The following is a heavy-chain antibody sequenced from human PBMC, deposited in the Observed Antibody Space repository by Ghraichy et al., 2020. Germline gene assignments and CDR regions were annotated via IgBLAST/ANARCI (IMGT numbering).Heavy chain of an antibody. J-gene: IGHJ4*02. CDR3: ARGLMITFGGEDY. Sequence: GGSLRLSCAASGFTFSSYWMSWVRQAPGKGPEWVANIKQDGSEKYYVDSVKGRFTISRDNAENSLYLQMNSLRAEDTAVYYCARGLMITFGGEDYWGQGTLVTVSS. V-gene: IGHV3-7*01. CDR2: IKQDGSEK. CDR1: GFTFSSYW. D-gene: IGHD3-16*01.